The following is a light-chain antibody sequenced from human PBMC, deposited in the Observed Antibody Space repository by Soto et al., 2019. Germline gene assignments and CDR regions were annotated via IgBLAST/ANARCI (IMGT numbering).Light chain of an antibody. Sequence: QSVLTQPPSVSGTPGQTVTITCSGSESNIGSNSVKWYQQFPGAAPKALIYSNALRPSGIPNRFSGSRSGTSASLAISGLQPEDEADYYCAVWDDSLMGVFGHGTKVTVL. CDR3: AVWDDSLMGV. J-gene: IGLJ1*01. CDR1: ESNIGSNS. V-gene: IGLV1-44*01. CDR2: SNA.